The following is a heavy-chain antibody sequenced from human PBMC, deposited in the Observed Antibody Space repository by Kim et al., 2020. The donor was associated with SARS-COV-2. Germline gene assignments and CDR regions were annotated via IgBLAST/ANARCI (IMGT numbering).Heavy chain of an antibody. Sequence: SETLSLTCTVSGGSISSSSYYWGWIRQPPGKGLEWIGSIYYSGSTYYNPSLKSRVTISVDTSKNQFSLKLSSVTAAATAVYYCARQARGNIAVVVAAPTTFDYWGQGTLVTVSS. CDR2: IYYSGST. CDR3: ARQARGNIAVVVAAPTTFDY. D-gene: IGHD2-15*01. V-gene: IGHV4-39*01. CDR1: GGSISSSSYY. J-gene: IGHJ4*02.